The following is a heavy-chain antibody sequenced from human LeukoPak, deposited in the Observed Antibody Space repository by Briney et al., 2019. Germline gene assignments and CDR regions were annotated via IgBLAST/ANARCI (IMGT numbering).Heavy chain of an antibody. CDR1: GAPISSGAYY. V-gene: IGHV4-31*03. Sequence: PSETLSLTCTVSGAPISSGAYYWSWIRQHPGKGLECIGYIYYSGSTYYNPSLKSRVTISVDTSKNQFSLNLRSVTAADTAVYYCARDSSTWWFDYWGQGTLVTVSS. D-gene: IGHD6-13*01. CDR3: ARDSSTWWFDY. CDR2: IYYSGST. J-gene: IGHJ4*02.